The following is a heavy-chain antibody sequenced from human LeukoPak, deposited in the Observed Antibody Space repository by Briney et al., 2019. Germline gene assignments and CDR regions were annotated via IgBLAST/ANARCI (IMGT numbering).Heavy chain of an antibody. J-gene: IGHJ6*02. V-gene: IGHV3-33*01. CDR3: ARSGCSSTSCYAPPLPYYGMDV. D-gene: IGHD2-2*01. Sequence: GRSLRLSCAASGFTFSSYGMHWVRQAPGKGLEWVAVIWYDGSNKYYADSVKGRFTISRDNSKNTLYLQMNSLRAEDTAVYYCARSGCSSTSCYAPPLPYYGMDVWGQGTTVTVSS. CDR2: IWYDGSNK. CDR1: GFTFSSYG.